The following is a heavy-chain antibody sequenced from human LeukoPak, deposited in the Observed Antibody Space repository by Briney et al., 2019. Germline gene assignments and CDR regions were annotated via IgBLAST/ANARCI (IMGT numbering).Heavy chain of an antibody. D-gene: IGHD2-15*01. V-gene: IGHV4-30-4*08. Sequence: SETLSLTCTVSGGSVSSGSYYWSWIRQPPGRGLEWIGYIYYTGNTFYNPSLKSRVTISVDTSKSQFSLKLNSVTAADTAVYYCASIYCSGGSCTTFDNWGQGILVTVSS. CDR3: ASIYCSGGSCTTFDN. J-gene: IGHJ4*02. CDR2: IYYTGNT. CDR1: GGSVSSGSYY.